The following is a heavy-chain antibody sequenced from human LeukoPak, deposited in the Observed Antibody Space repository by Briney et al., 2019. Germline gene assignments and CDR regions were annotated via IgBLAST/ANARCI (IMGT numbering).Heavy chain of an antibody. D-gene: IGHD5-18*01. CDR2: ISSSGSIK. V-gene: IGHV3-48*03. Sequence: RPGGSLRLSCIASGFAFNSYEMNWVRQAPGKGLEWVSYISSSGSIKHYADSVQGRFTVSRDNAKNSLYLQMNSLRAEDTAVYYCARDVVDTPEQNYWGQGTLVTVSS. J-gene: IGHJ4*02. CDR3: ARDVVDTPEQNY. CDR1: GFAFNSYE.